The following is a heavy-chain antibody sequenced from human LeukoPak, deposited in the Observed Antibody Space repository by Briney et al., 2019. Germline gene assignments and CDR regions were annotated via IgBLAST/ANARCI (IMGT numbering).Heavy chain of an antibody. CDR2: INHSGST. V-gene: IGHV4-34*01. Sequence: SETLSLTCAVYGGSFSGYYWSWIRQPPGKGLEWFGEINHSGSTNYNPSLKSRVTISVDTSKNQFSLKLSSVTAADTAVYYCARGRSITMVRYYYYYGMDVWGQGTTVTVSS. D-gene: IGHD3-10*01. CDR1: GGSFSGYY. J-gene: IGHJ6*02. CDR3: ARGRSITMVRYYYYYGMDV.